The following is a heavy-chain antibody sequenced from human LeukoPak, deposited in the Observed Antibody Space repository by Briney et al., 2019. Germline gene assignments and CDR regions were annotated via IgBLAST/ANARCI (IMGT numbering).Heavy chain of an antibody. J-gene: IGHJ4*02. CDR3: AVGVDYGGNLDY. CDR1: GGSISSGGYY. CDR2: IYYSGST. Sequence: SSETLSLTCTVSGGSISSGGYYWNWIRQHPGKGLEWIGYIYYSGSTYYNPSLKSRVTISVDTSKNQFSLKLSSVTAADTAVYYCAVGVDYGGNLDYWGQGTLVTVSS. D-gene: IGHD4-23*01. V-gene: IGHV4-31*03.